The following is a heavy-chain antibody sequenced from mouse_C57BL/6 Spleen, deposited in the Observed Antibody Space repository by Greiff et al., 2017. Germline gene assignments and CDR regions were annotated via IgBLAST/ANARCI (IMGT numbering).Heavy chain of an antibody. CDR1: GFNFKNTD. CDR2: IDPANGNP. Sequence: VQLQQSVAELVRPGASVKLSCTASGFNFKNTDMRWVKQRPEQGLEWIGRIDPANGNPKYATKFQGKATITADTSSNAANLLLSSLTSEDTAIYCGARVGYDNFCDMDYRGRRTTVTV. V-gene: IGHV14-3*01. J-gene: IGHJ4*01. CDR3: ARVGYDNFCDMDY. D-gene: IGHD2-1*01.